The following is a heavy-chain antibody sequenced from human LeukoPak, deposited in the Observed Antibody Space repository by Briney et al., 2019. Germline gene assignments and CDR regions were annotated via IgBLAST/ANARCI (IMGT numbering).Heavy chain of an antibody. D-gene: IGHD3-3*01. J-gene: IGHJ6*02. Sequence: SVKVSCKASGGTFSSYAISWVRQAPGQGLEWMGGIIPIFGTANYAQKFQGRVTITADESTSTAYMELSSLRSEDTAVYYCARSITIFGVVIPETFYYYYYCMDVWGQGTTVTVSS. CDR2: IIPIFGTA. V-gene: IGHV1-69*13. CDR1: GGTFSSYA. CDR3: ARSITIFGVVIPETFYYYYYCMDV.